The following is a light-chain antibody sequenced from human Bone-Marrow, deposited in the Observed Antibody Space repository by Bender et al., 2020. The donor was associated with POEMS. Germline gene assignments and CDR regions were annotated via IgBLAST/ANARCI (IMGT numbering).Light chain of an antibody. V-gene: IGLV2-23*02. J-gene: IGLJ2*01. CDR3: CSYAGTYTFAQII. Sequence: QSALTQPASVSGSPGQSITISCTGTSSDVGGSNLVSWYQQHPGTAPQLIIYEASGVSNRFSASKSGNTASLTISGLQAEDESDYYCCSYAGTYTFAQIIFGGGTKVTVL. CDR2: E. CDR1: SSDVGGSNL.